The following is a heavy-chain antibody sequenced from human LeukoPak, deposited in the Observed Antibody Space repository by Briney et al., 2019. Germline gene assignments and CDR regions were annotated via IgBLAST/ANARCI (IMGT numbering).Heavy chain of an antibody. CDR2: NSSSGNT. Sequence: KASETLSLTCTVSGGSISTYYWTWIRQPPGKGLEWIGYNSSSGNTNYNPSLKSRVTISVDMSKNQFSLKLSSVTAADTAVYYCARAGSGWSFDYWGQGTLVTVSS. CDR3: ARAGSGWSFDY. J-gene: IGHJ4*02. V-gene: IGHV4-59*01. CDR1: GGSISTYY. D-gene: IGHD6-19*01.